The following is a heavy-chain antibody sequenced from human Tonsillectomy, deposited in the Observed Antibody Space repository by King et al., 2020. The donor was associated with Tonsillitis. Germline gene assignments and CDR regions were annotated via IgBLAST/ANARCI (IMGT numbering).Heavy chain of an antibody. Sequence: VQLVQSGGGLVQPGGSLRLSCAASGFTFSSYWMSWVRQAPGKGLEWVANIKQDGSEKYYVDSVKGRFTISRDNAKNSLYLQMNSLRAEDTAVYYCARDLLRFLEWLPHDAFDIWGQGTMVTVSS. V-gene: IGHV3-7*01. D-gene: IGHD3-3*01. CDR2: IKQDGSEK. CDR3: ARDLLRFLEWLPHDAFDI. CDR1: GFTFSSYW. J-gene: IGHJ3*02.